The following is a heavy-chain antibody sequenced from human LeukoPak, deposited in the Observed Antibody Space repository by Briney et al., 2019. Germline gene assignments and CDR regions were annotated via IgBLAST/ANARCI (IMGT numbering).Heavy chain of an antibody. Sequence: VSGPTLVKPRKTLTLTCTFSGFSLRTSGVGVGWIRQPPGKALEWLALSYWDDGKRYSPSLKSTLTIAKETDKHQVVVTITNMQPVDTATYCGTHSVYAAFDIWGQGTMVTVST. CDR3: THSVYAAFDI. D-gene: IGHD2-8*01. CDR2: SYWDDGK. V-gene: IGHV2-5*02. CDR1: GFSLRTSGVG. J-gene: IGHJ3*02.